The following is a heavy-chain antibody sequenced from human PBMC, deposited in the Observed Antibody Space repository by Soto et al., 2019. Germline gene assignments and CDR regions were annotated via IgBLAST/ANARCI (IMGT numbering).Heavy chain of an antibody. Sequence: GAXVKVSCKASGYIFTSYYLHWVRQAPGQGLEWMGWINPFDGSRMFAQSFQGRVTFTRDTSTSTVYMELSGLRSDDTAVYYCSSVDPGHTCPFDHWGQGTLVTVSS. V-gene: IGHV1-46*03. D-gene: IGHD5-12*01. CDR2: INPFDGSR. CDR3: SSVDPGHTCPFDH. CDR1: GYIFTSYY. J-gene: IGHJ4*02.